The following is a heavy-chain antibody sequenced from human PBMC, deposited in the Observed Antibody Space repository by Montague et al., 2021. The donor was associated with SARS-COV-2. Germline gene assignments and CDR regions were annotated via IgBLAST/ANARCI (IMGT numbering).Heavy chain of an antibody. D-gene: IGHD2-21*01. V-gene: IGHV4-31*03. CDR3: ARAFVVVLAIDAFDI. Sequence: TLSLTCTVSGGSISSGGYYWSWIRQHPGKGLEWIGYIYYSGSTYYNPSLKSRVTISVDTSKNQFPLKLSSVTAADTAVYYCARAFVVVLAIDAFDIWGQGTMVTVSS. CDR1: GGSISSGGYY. CDR2: IYYSGST. J-gene: IGHJ3*02.